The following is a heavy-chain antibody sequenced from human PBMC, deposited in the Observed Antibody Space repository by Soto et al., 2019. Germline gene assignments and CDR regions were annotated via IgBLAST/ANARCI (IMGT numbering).Heavy chain of an antibody. CDR2: INPNSGGT. J-gene: IGHJ6*02. CDR1: GYTFTGYY. V-gene: IGHV1-2*02. Sequence: QVQLVQSGAEVKKPGASVKVSCKASGYTFTGYYMHWVRQAPGQGLEWMGWINPNSGGTNYAQKFQGRVTMTRDTSISTAYMELSRLRSDDTAVYYCARDPVVVVPAVIGYYYYGMDVWGQGTTVTVSS. D-gene: IGHD2-2*02. CDR3: ARDPVVVVPAVIGYYYYGMDV.